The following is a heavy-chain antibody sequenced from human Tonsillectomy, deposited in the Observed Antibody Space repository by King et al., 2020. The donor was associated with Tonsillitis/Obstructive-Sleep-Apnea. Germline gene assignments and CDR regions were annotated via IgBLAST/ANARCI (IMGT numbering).Heavy chain of an antibody. Sequence: QLQESGPGLVKPSETLSLTCTVSGGSISSYYWSWIRQPPGKGLEWIGYIYYSGSTNYNPSLKSRVTISVDTSKKQFSLKLSSVTAADTAVYYCARHWTNDFWRGGYFDLWGRGTLVTVSS. J-gene: IGHJ2*01. CDR1: GGSISSYY. CDR3: ARHWTNDFWRGGYFDL. V-gene: IGHV4-59*08. D-gene: IGHD3-3*01. CDR2: IYYSGST.